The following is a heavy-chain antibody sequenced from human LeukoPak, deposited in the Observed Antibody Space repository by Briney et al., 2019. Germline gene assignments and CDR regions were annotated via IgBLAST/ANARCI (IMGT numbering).Heavy chain of an antibody. CDR2: ITGSGANT. CDR1: GFTFTNYA. V-gene: IGHV3-23*01. CDR3: APWVDFDVLTGYYVPDF. J-gene: IGHJ4*02. D-gene: IGHD3-9*01. Sequence: PGASLRLSCAASGFTFTNYAMSWVRQAPGEGLEWVSAITGSGANTSYAGAVKGRFTISRDNSKITLYLQKNTLRAQDTAVYYCAPWVDFDVLTGYYVPDFWGQGTLVTVSS.